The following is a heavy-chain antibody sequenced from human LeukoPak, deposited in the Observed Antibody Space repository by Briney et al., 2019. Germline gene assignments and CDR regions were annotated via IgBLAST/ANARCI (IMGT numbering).Heavy chain of an antibody. V-gene: IGHV4-59*08. CDR2: VYYNGNT. D-gene: IGHD6-13*01. CDR3: ARQVAATAPVGY. Sequence: SETLSLTCTVSGGSIGTFYWSWIRQPPGKRLEWIGDVYYNGNTNYNPSLKSRVTISVYTSKNQFSLKMTSVTAADTAVYYCARQVAATAPVGYWGQETLVTVSS. J-gene: IGHJ4*02. CDR1: GGSIGTFY.